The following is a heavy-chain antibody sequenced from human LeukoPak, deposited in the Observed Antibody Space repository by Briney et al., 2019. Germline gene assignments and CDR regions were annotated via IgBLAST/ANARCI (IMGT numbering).Heavy chain of an antibody. V-gene: IGHV3-9*01. CDR2: ISWNSGSI. J-gene: IGHJ4*02. D-gene: IGHD6-19*01. CDR1: GFTFDDYA. CDR3: GRDLSGWYGPDY. Sequence: GGSLRLSCAASGFTFDDYAMHWVRQAPGKGLEWVSGISWNSGSIGYADSVKGRFTISRDNAKNSLYLQMDSLRAEDTALYYCGRDLSGWYGPDYWGQGTLVTVSS.